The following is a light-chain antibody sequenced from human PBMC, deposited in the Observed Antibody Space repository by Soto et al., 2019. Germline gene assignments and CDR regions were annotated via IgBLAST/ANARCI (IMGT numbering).Light chain of an antibody. J-gene: IGKJ1*01. V-gene: IGKV3-15*01. CDR3: QQYNNWWT. CDR2: GAS. CDR1: QSVSNN. Sequence: EIVMTQSPATLSVSPGERATLSCRASQSVSNNLAWYQKKPGQAPRLLIYGASTRATGIPSRFSGSGSGTEFTLTISILHSEDFAFYYCQQYNNWWTFGQGTKVEIK.